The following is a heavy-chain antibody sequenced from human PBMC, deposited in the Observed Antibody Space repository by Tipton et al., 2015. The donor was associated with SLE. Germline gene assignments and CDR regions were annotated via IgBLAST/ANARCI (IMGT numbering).Heavy chain of an antibody. J-gene: IGHJ4*02. CDR2: ISFDGSST. CDR3: ASLSAPSDY. V-gene: IGHV3-30*04. Sequence: SLRLSCAASGLTFSTYAMHWVRQAPGKGLEWVAVISFDGSSTYYADSVKGRFTISRDNPKNTLYVQMNSLRVDDTAVYYCASLSAPSDYWGQGTLVTVSS. CDR1: GLTFSTYA.